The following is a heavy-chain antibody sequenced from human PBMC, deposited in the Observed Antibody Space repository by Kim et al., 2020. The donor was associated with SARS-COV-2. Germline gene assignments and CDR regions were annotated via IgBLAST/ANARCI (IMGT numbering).Heavy chain of an antibody. V-gene: IGHV3-23*01. Sequence: GGSLRRSCAASGFTFSSFAMTWVRQAPGKGLEWVSILSDSGGDTFYADSVKGRFTISRDNSKNTLYVQMNSLRAEDTAVYYCAKNGIPARGQWYFDLWGRGTLVTVSS. CDR1: GFTFSSFA. J-gene: IGHJ2*01. CDR3: AKNGIPARGQWYFDL. CDR2: LSDSGGDT. D-gene: IGHD6-13*01.